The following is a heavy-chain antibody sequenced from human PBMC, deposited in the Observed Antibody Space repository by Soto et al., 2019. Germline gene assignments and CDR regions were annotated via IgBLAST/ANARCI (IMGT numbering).Heavy chain of an antibody. CDR3: ARGGFWSGYLFL. V-gene: IGHV1-46*01. CDR2: INPSGGST. D-gene: IGHD3-3*01. J-gene: IGHJ4*02. CDR1: GYTFTSYY. Sequence: QVQLVQSGAEVKKPGASVKVSCKASGYTFTSYYMHWVRQAPGQGLEWMGIINPSGGSTSYAQKSQGRGTMARDTATSTVYMELSSLRSEDTDVYYCARGGFWSGYLFLWGQGTLVTVSS.